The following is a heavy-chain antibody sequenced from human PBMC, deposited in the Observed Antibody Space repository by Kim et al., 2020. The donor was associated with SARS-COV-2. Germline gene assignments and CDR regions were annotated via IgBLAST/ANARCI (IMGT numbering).Heavy chain of an antibody. D-gene: IGHD1-20*01. Sequence: SETLSLTCAVYGGSFSGYYWSWIRQPPGKGLEWIGEINHSGSTNYNPSLKSRVTISVDTSKNQFSLKLSSVTAADTAVYYCARGETRYNWNYWGQGTLVTVSS. CDR2: INHSGST. J-gene: IGHJ4*02. V-gene: IGHV4-34*01. CDR1: GGSFSGYY. CDR3: ARGETRYNWNY.